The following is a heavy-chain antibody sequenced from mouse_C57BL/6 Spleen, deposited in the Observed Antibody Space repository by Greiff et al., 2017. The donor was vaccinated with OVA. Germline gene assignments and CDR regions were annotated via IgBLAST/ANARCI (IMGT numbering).Heavy chain of an antibody. CDR3: ARNVYGQMDY. CDR2: ISSGSSTI. D-gene: IGHD1-1*02. V-gene: IGHV5-17*01. CDR1: GFTFSDYG. J-gene: IGHJ4*01. Sequence: VQLKESGGGLVKPGGSLKLSCAASGFTFSDYGMHWVRQAPEKGLEWVAYISSGSSTIYYADTVKGRFTISRDNAKNTLFLQMTSLRSEDTAMYYCARNVYGQMDYWGQGTSVTVSS.